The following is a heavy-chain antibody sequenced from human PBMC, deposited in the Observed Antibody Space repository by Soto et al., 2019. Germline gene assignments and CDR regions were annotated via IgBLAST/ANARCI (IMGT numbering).Heavy chain of an antibody. J-gene: IGHJ6*02. CDR1: GGSITSSSYD. CDR3: ARPHPPRIYGMDV. V-gene: IGHV4-39*01. Sequence: SETLSLTCTFTGGSITSSSYDLGWIRQPPGKGLEWIGSIYYSGSTYYNPSLKSRVTISVDTSKNQFSLKLSSVTAADTAVYYCARPHPPRIYGMDVWGQGTTVT. CDR2: IYYSGST.